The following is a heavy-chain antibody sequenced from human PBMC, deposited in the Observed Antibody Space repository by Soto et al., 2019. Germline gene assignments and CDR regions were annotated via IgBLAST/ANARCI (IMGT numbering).Heavy chain of an antibody. J-gene: IGHJ6*02. V-gene: IGHV4-61*01. CDR2: IHYSGST. D-gene: IGHD2-21*02. CDR3: ARDLWGYCGTDCYPLDV. Sequence: ASETLSLTCTVPGGSVNIGTYYWSWIRQPPGKGLEWIGFIHYSGSTNYNPSLKGRVTMSVDTSKNQFSLKLTSVNTADTAVYYCARDLWGYCGTDCYPLDVWGQGTTVTCSS. CDR1: GGSVNIGTYY.